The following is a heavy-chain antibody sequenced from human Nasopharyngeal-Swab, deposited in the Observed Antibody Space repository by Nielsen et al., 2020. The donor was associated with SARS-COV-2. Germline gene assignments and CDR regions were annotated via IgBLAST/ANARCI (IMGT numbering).Heavy chain of an antibody. J-gene: IGHJ4*02. V-gene: IGHV3-33*01. CDR2: IWFDGRNK. Sequence: LTCAAYGFTCRSYGMHWVSQAPGKGLEWVAVIWFDGRNKYYADSVKGRFTISRDNSKNTLHLQMNSLRGEDTAVYYCARDLDYYDNSGYPFDYWGQGTLVTVSS. CDR3: ARDLDYYDNSGYPFDY. D-gene: IGHD3-22*01. CDR1: GFTCRSYG.